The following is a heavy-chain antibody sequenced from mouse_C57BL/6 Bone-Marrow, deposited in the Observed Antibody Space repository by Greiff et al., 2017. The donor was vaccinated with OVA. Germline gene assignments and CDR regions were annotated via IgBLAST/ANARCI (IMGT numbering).Heavy chain of an antibody. CDR2: IHPNSGST. J-gene: IGHJ1*03. D-gene: IGHD4-1*01. CDR3: ARSPGTAWYFDV. CDR1: GYTFTSYW. Sequence: QVQLQQSGAELVKPGASVKLSCKASGYTFTSYWMHWVKQRPGQGLEWIGMIHPNSGSTNYNEKFKSKATLTVDKSSSTAYMQLSSLTSEDSAVYYCARSPGTAWYFDVWGTGTTVTVSS. V-gene: IGHV1-64*01.